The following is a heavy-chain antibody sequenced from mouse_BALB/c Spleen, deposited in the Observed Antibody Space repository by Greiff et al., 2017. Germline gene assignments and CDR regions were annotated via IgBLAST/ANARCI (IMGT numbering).Heavy chain of an antibody. CDR1: GYAFSSYW. V-gene: IGHV1-80*01. Sequence: VQLQQSGAELVRPGSSVKISCKASGYAFSSYWMNWVKQRPGQGLEWIGQIYPGDGDTNYNGKFKGKATLTADKSSSTAYMQLSSLTSEDSAVYFCARRGLGHAMDYWGQGTSVTVSS. CDR3: ARRGLGHAMDY. J-gene: IGHJ4*01. CDR2: IYPGDGDT. D-gene: IGHD4-1*01.